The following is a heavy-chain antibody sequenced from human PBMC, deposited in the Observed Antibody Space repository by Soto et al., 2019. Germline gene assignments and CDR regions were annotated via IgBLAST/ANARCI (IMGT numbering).Heavy chain of an antibody. CDR2: VYHSGTT. CDR1: GASISTNNW. J-gene: IGHJ4*03. D-gene: IGHD2-2*01. CDR3: AGPARSYLDY. V-gene: IGHV4-4*02. Sequence: SETLSLTCAVSGASISTNNWWSWVRQPPGKGLEWIGEVYHSGTTNCNPSLKSPVTISIDKSKNQFSLTLTSMTAADTALSYWAGPARSYLDY.